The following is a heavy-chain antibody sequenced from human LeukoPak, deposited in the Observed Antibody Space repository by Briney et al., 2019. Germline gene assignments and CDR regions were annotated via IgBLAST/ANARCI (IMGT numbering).Heavy chain of an antibody. CDR1: GYSFTSYW. D-gene: IGHD6-13*01. Sequence: GESLKISCKGSGYSFTSYWIGRVRQMPGKGLEWMGIIYPGGSDTRYSPSFQGQVTISADKSISTAYLQWSSLKASDTAMYYCARAIAAAGENWFDPWGQGTLVTVSS. V-gene: IGHV5-51*01. CDR3: ARAIAAAGENWFDP. J-gene: IGHJ5*02. CDR2: IYPGGSDT.